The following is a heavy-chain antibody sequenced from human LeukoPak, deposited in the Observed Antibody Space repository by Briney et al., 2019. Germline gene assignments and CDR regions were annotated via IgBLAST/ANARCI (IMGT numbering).Heavy chain of an antibody. CDR2: ISGSGGST. J-gene: IGHJ4*02. Sequence: PGGSLRLSCAASGFTFSSYAMSWVRQAPGKGLEWVSAISGSGGSTYYADSVKGRFTISRDNSKNTLYLQMNSLRAEDTAVYYCAKHNEDYGDYAGFDCWGQGTLVTVSS. V-gene: IGHV3-23*01. D-gene: IGHD4-17*01. CDR1: GFTFSSYA. CDR3: AKHNEDYGDYAGFDC.